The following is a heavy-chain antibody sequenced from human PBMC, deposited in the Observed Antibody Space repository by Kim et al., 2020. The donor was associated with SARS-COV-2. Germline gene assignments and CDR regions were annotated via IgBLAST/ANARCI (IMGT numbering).Heavy chain of an antibody. J-gene: IGHJ4*02. Sequence: SVKVSCKASGGTFSSYAISWVRQAPGQGLEWMGGIIPIFGTANYAQKFQGRVTITADESTSTAYMELSSLRSEDTAVYYCARRTWDTAMAFDYWGQGTLVTVSS. D-gene: IGHD5-18*01. V-gene: IGHV1-69*13. CDR2: IIPIFGTA. CDR1: GGTFSSYA. CDR3: ARRTWDTAMAFDY.